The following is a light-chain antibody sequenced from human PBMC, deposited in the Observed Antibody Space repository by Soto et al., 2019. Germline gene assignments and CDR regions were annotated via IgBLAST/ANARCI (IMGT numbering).Light chain of an antibody. CDR2: EAS. Sequence: AIQMTQSPSSMSASVGDRVTLTCRASQDIGIQVGRYQQKHGEAPNLLIYEASTGQSGVPPTFSSSGSGTDLTLTINSLQPEDFATYYCLQDYNYPRTFGHGIKVEIK. CDR1: QDIGIQ. J-gene: IGKJ1*01. CDR3: LQDYNYPRT. V-gene: IGKV1-6*01.